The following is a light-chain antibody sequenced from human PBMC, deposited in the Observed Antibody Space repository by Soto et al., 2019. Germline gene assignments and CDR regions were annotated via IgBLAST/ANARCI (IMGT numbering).Light chain of an antibody. CDR1: QSISSY. V-gene: IGKV3-20*01. CDR3: QQSGSSPGT. Sequence: EIVLTQSPGTLSLSPGERATLSCRASQSISSYLAWYQQKPGQAPMLLIYGASSRATGIPDRFSGSGAGTDFSLTITRLEPADFAGYYCQQSGSSPGTFGQGTKLEIK. J-gene: IGKJ2*01. CDR2: GAS.